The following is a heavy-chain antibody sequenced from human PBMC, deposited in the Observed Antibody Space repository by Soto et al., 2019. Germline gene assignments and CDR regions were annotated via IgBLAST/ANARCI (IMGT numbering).Heavy chain of an antibody. D-gene: IGHD3-10*01. CDR3: ARESITMVRGVAY. CDR1: GFTFSSYG. J-gene: IGHJ4*02. CDR2: IWYDGSNK. V-gene: IGHV3-33*01. Sequence: QVQLVESGGGVVQPGRSLRLSCAASGFTFSSYGMHWVRQAPGKGLEWVAVIWYDGSNKYYADSVKGRFTISRDNSKNTRYLQMNSLRSEDTAVYYCARESITMVRGVAYWGQGNLVTVSS.